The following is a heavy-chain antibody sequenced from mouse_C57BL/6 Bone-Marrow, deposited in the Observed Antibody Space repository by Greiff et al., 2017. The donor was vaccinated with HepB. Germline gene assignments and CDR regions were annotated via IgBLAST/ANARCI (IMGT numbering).Heavy chain of an antibody. Sequence: EVKVEESGGGLVKPGGSLKLSCAASGFTFSSYAMSWVRQTPEKRLEWVATISDGGSYTYYPDNVKGRFTISRDNAKNNLYLQMSHLKSEDTAMYYCARDPDGYYWYFDVWGTGTTVTVSS. D-gene: IGHD2-3*01. CDR3: ARDPDGYYWYFDV. V-gene: IGHV5-4*01. J-gene: IGHJ1*03. CDR1: GFTFSSYA. CDR2: ISDGGSYT.